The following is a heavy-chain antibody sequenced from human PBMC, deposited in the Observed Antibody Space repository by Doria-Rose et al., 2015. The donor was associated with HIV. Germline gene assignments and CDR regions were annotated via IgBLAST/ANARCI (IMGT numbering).Heavy chain of an antibody. V-gene: IGHV2-26*01. Sequence: SGPVLVKPTETLTLTCTVSGVSLSSPGMGVSWIRQPPGKALEWLANIFSDDERSYKTSLKSSLTISRGTSKSQVVLTMTDMDPVDTATYYCARIKSSRWYHKYYFDFWGQETLVIVSA. CDR1: GVSLSSPGMG. J-gene: IGHJ4*02. CDR3: ARIKSSRWYHKYYFDF. D-gene: IGHD6-13*01. CDR2: IFSDDER.